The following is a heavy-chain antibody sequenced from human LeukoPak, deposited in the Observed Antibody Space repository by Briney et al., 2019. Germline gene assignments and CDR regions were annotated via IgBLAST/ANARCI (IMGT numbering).Heavy chain of an antibody. V-gene: IGHV4-39*01. CDR2: IYYSGST. D-gene: IGHD3-9*01. J-gene: IGHJ5*02. CDR3: ARLRSGERYFDRLSSRRFDP. Sequence: SETLSLTCTVSGGSISSSSYYWGWIRQPPGKGLEWIGSIYYSGSTYYNPSLKSRVTISVDTSKNQFSLKLSSVTAADTAVYYCARLRSGERYFDRLSSRRFDPWGQGTLVTVSS. CDR1: GGSISSSSYY.